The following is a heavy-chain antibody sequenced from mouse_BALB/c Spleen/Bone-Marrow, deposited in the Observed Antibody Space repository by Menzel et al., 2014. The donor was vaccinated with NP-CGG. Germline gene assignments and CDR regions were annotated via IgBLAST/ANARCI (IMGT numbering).Heavy chain of an antibody. CDR1: GFNIKDTY. J-gene: IGHJ2*01. Sequence: EVKLVESGAELVKPGASVKLSCTASGFNIKDTYMHWVKQRPEQGLEWIGRIDPANGNTKYDPKFQGKATITADTSSNTAYLQLSXLXSXDTAVXYXVRSREYYFDYWGQGTTLTVSS. CDR3: VRSREYYFDY. V-gene: IGHV14-3*02. CDR2: IDPANGNT. D-gene: IGHD1-1*01.